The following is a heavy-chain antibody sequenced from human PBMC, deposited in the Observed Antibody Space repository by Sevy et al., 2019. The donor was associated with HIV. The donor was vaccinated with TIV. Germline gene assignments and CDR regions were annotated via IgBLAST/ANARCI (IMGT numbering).Heavy chain of an antibody. V-gene: IGHV3-15*01. D-gene: IGHD2-21*01. J-gene: IGHJ5*02. CDR3: TTKGGDCSGIGCQIS. CDR2: IKSNIDGGAI. CDR1: EFIFNDAW. Sequence: GGSLRLSCVASEFIFNDAWMHWVRQAPGKGLEWVGRIKSNIDGGAIDYAAPVKGGFTISRDDSKNTVFLQMNSLKSEDTAVYFCTTKGGDCSGIGCQISWGQGTQVTVSS.